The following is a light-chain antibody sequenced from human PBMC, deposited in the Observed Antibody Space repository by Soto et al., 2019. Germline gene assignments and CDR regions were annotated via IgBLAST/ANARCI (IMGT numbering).Light chain of an antibody. J-gene: IGKJ5*01. CDR1: QTIRGL. CDR3: QQRHSWPIT. CDR2: DTS. Sequence: EIVLTQSPATLSLSPGERATLSCRTSQTIRGLLNWYQQRPGQAPRLLIYDTSTRATDIPDRFSGSGSGTDLLLTIRSLDPEDFGVYFCQQRHSWPITFGRGTRLDIK. V-gene: IGKV3-11*01.